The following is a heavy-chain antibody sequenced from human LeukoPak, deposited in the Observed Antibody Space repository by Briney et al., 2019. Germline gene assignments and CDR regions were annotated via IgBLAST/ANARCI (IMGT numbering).Heavy chain of an antibody. V-gene: IGHV4-4*07. CDR1: GVSISSYY. J-gene: IGHJ4*02. Sequence: SETLSLTCTVSGVSISSYYWSWIRQPAGKGLEWIGRIYTSGSTNHNPSLKSRVTMSVDKSKIQLSLKLSSVTAADTAMYYCARGAYHYGSGSYYFDYWGQGTLVTISS. D-gene: IGHD3-10*01. CDR3: ARGAYHYGSGSYYFDY. CDR2: IYTSGST.